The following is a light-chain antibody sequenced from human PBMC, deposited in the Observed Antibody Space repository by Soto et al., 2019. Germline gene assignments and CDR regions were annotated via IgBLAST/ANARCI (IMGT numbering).Light chain of an antibody. CDR3: HQYNNWPPLT. V-gene: IGKV3-15*01. CDR1: QSVSNN. J-gene: IGKJ4*01. Sequence: EIVMTQSPATLSVSPGERATLSCRASQSVSNNLAWYQQKPGQAPRLLIYGASTRATGIPARFSGSGSGTEFTLTISSLQSEDFAVYYCHQYNNWPPLTFGGGTKVDIK. CDR2: GAS.